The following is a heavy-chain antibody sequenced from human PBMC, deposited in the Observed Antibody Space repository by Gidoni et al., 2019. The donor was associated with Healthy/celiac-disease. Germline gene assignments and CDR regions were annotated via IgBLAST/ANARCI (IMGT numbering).Heavy chain of an antibody. D-gene: IGHD3-22*01. CDR1: GYTFTGYY. V-gene: IGHV1-2*02. J-gene: IGHJ6*02. CDR2: INPNSGGT. Sequence: QVQLVQSGAEVTKPGASVKVSCKASGYTFTGYYMHWVRQAPGQGLEWMGWINPNSGGTNYAQKFQGRVTMTRDTSISTAYMELSRLRSDDTAVYYCARDRNSHSSGYYYYYYGMDVWGQGTTVTVSS. CDR3: ARDRNSHSSGYYYYYYGMDV.